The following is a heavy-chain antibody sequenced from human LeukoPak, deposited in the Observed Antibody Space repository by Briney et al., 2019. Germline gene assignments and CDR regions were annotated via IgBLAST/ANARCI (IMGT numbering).Heavy chain of an antibody. CDR2: FTVTDDST. V-gene: IGHV3-23*01. CDR1: GFTFSSYG. Sequence: GGSLRLSCAASGFTFSSYGMSWVRQVPGKRLEWVSSFTVTDDSTYYADSVRGRFTISRDNCKNTLYLHMNSLRAEDTAVYYCAKGTRGFDSWGQGTLVTVSS. J-gene: IGHJ5*01. CDR3: AKGTRGFDS.